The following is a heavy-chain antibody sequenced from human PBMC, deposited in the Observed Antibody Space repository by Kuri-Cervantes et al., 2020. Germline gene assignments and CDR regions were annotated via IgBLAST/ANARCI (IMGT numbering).Heavy chain of an antibody. CDR2: INHSGST. Sequence: SETLSLTCAVYGGSFSGYYWSWIRQPPGKGLEWIGEINHSGSTNYNPSLKSRVTISVDTSKNQFSLKLSSVTAADTAVYYCARAGSTGMDVWGQGTTVTDSS. V-gene: IGHV4-34*01. CDR3: ARAGSTGMDV. J-gene: IGHJ6*02. CDR1: GGSFSGYY.